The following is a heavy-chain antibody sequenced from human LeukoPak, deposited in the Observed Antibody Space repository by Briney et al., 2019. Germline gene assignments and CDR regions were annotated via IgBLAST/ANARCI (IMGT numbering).Heavy chain of an antibody. CDR2: TSGSGAST. V-gene: IGHV3-23*01. Sequence: PGGSLRLSCAASGFTFSSYAMSWARQAPGKGLEWVSTTSGSGASTYYADSVKGRFTISRDNSKNTLFLQMNSLRAEDTALYYCAKSSDRVLRGLITHNYFDYWGQGTLVTVSS. CDR1: GFTFSSYA. J-gene: IGHJ4*02. CDR3: AKSSDRVLRGLITHNYFDY. D-gene: IGHD3-10*01.